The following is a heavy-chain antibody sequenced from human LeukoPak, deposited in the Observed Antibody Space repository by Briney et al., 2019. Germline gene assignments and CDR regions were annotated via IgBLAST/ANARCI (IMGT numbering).Heavy chain of an antibody. J-gene: IGHJ4*02. CDR2: IKQDGSEK. CDR3: AKTYYYSSGNF. Sequence: GGSLRLSCAASGFTFSSYWMSWVRQAPGKGLEWVANIKQDGSEKYYVDSVKGRFAISRDNAKNSLYLQMNSLRAEDTAIYYCAKTYYYSSGNFWGQGTLVTVSS. D-gene: IGHD3-10*01. V-gene: IGHV3-7*01. CDR1: GFTFSSYW.